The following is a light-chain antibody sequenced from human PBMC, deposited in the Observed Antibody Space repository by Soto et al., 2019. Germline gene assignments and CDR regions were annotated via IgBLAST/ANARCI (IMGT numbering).Light chain of an antibody. V-gene: IGLV2-14*01. CDR3: SSYTARGV. CDR1: STNVGGHNY. J-gene: IGLJ3*02. CDR2: EVS. Sequence: QSALTQPASVSGSPGQSITLSCTGTSTNVGGHNYVCWYQHHPGKVPKLILSEVSNRPSGVSSRFSGSKSGNTASLTISGLQAEDEAVYYGSSYTARGVFGGGTKLTVL.